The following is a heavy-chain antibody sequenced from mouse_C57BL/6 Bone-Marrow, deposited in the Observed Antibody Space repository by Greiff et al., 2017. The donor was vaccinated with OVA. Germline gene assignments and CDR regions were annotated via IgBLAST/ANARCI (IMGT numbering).Heavy chain of an antibody. CDR2: IYPRDGST. CDR1: GYTFTDHT. Sequence: VQLQQSDAELVKPGASVKISCKVSGYTFTDHTIHWMKQRPEQGLEWIGYIYPRDGSTKYNEKFKGKATMTADTSSNTAYLQLSSLTSEDTAVYYCTTDGNYGDWFAYWGQGTLVTVSA. V-gene: IGHV1-78*01. D-gene: IGHD2-1*01. CDR3: TTDGNYGDWFAY. J-gene: IGHJ3*01.